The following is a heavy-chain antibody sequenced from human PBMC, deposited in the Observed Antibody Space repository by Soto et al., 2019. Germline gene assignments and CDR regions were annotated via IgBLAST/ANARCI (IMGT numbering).Heavy chain of an antibody. V-gene: IGHV3-30-3*01. Sequence: QVQLVESGGAVVQPGRSLRLSCAASGFTFSNHALQWVRQAPGKGLEWVAVISDDGGTQDYADSVRGRFTISRDKSMDTVYLQRNSLRTEDTAVYFFARAQDKGMSTTDDYWGQGTRVNVSS. CDR2: ISDDGGTQ. J-gene: IGHJ4*02. CDR3: ARAQDKGMSTTDDY. D-gene: IGHD5-18*01. CDR1: GFTFSNHA.